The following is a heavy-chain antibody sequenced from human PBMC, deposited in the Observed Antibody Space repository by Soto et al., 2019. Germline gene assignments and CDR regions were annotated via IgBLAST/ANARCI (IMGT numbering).Heavy chain of an antibody. CDR1: GYSITSGFY. D-gene: IGHD3-22*01. CDR2: ISYSAKT. CDR3: TRGAGAPWVRFDS. J-gene: IGHJ4*02. V-gene: IGHV4-38-2*01. Sequence: ASETLSLTCGVSGYSITSGFYWGWVRQSPGKGLEWIGSISYSAKTFYNPSLASRLSIAVDTSMNQFSLRLTSVTAADTALYYCTRGAGAPWVRFDSWGQGTLVTVS.